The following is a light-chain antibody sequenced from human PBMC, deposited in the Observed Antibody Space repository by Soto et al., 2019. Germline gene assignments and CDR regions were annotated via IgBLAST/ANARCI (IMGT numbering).Light chain of an antibody. Sequence: VLTQPPSVSGAPGQRVTISCTGSSSNIGAGYDVHWYQQLPGTAPKLLIYGNSNRPSGVPDRFSGSKSGTSASLAITGLQAEDEADYYCQSYDSSLSDPFVVFGGGTKVTVL. CDR1: SSNIGAGYD. V-gene: IGLV1-40*01. CDR3: QSYDSSLSDPFVV. CDR2: GNS. J-gene: IGLJ2*01.